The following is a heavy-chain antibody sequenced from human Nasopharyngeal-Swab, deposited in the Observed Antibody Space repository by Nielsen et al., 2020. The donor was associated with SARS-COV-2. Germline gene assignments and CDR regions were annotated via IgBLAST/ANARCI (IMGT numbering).Heavy chain of an antibody. Sequence: LRLSCTVSGGSISSGGYYWSWIRQHPGKGLEWIGYIYYSGSTYYNPSLKSRVTISVDTSKNQFSLKLSSVTAADTAVYYCARVVWVDYDILTGYYTGWFDPWGQGTLVTVSS. CDR3: ARVVWVDYDILTGYYTGWFDP. J-gene: IGHJ5*02. D-gene: IGHD3-9*01. CDR1: GGSISSGGYY. CDR2: IYYSGST. V-gene: IGHV4-31*03.